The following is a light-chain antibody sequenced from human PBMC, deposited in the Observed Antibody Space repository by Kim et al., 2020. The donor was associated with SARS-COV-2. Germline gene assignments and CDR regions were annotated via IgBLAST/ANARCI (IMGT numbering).Light chain of an antibody. V-gene: IGLV3-21*04. CDR2: YDR. J-gene: IGLJ1*01. CDR3: QVWDSSNDHYV. CDR1: NIGNKN. Sequence: APEKTARITCGGDNIGNKNVHWYQQKPGQAPVLVIYYDRDRPSGIPERFSGSNSGNTATLTISRVEAGDEADYYCQVWDSSNDHYVFGTGTKVTVL.